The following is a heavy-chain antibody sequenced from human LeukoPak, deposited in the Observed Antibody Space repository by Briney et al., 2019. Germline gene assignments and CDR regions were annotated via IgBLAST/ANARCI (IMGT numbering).Heavy chain of an antibody. J-gene: IGHJ4*02. Sequence: SVKVSCKAAGGAFSSYAISWVRQAPGQGLEWMGGIIPIFGTANYAQKFQGRVTITADKSTSTAYMELSSLRSEDTAVYYCAREVGSGFDYWGQGTLVTVSS. CDR2: IIPIFGTA. CDR3: AREVGSGFDY. D-gene: IGHD1-26*01. CDR1: GGAFSSYA. V-gene: IGHV1-69*06.